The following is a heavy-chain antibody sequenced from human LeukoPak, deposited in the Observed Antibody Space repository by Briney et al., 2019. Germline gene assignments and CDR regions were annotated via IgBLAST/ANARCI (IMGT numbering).Heavy chain of an antibody. CDR3: ANGYYYGSGSYYKEAFDI. D-gene: IGHD3-10*01. Sequence: ASVKVSCKASGYTFTGYYIHWVRQAPGQGLEWMGIINPRSSSTTYAQKFQGRVTMTRDTSTSTVYMEVRSLRSEDAAVYYCANGYYYGSGSYYKEAFDIWGQGTMVTVSS. CDR1: GYTFTGYY. V-gene: IGHV1-46*01. J-gene: IGHJ3*02. CDR2: INPRSSST.